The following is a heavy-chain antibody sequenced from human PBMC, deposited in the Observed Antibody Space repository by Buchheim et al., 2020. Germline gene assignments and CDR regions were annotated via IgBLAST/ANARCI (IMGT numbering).Heavy chain of an antibody. V-gene: IGHV3-72*01. CDR2: SRNKANSYTT. D-gene: IGHD6-19*01. CDR1: GFTFSDHY. Sequence: EVQLVESGGGLVQPGGSLRLSCAASGFTFSDHYMDWVRQAPGKGLEWVGRSRNKANSYTTEYAASVKGRFTISTDDSKNSVHLQMNSLKPEDTAVYYCVSAMAGHYSFDYWGQGTL. J-gene: IGHJ4*02. CDR3: VSAMAGHYSFDY.